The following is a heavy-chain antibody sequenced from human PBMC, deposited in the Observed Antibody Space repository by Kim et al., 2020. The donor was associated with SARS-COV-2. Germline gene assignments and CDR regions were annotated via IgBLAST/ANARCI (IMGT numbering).Heavy chain of an antibody. D-gene: IGHD3-10*01. Sequence: SETLSLTCTVSGGSISSSSYYWGWIRQPPGKGLEWIGSIYYSGSTYYNPSLKSRVTISVDTSKNQFSLKLSSVTAADTAVYYCARGVWFGELSNNWFDPWGQGALVTVSS. CDR2: IYYSGST. J-gene: IGHJ5*02. CDR3: ARGVWFGELSNNWFDP. CDR1: GGSISSSSYY. V-gene: IGHV4-39*07.